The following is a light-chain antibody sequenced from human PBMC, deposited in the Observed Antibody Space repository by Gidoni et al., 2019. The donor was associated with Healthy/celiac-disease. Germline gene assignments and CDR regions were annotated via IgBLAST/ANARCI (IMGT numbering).Light chain of an antibody. J-gene: IGKJ1*01. V-gene: IGKV3-20*01. CDR1: QSVSSSY. CDR2: GAS. Sequence: EIVLTQSPGTLSLSPGERATLSCRASQSVSSSYLAWYQQKPGQAPRLLIYGASSRATGIPERFSGSGSGTDCTLTISRLEPEDFAVYYCQQYGSSQWTFGQGTKVEIK. CDR3: QQYGSSQWT.